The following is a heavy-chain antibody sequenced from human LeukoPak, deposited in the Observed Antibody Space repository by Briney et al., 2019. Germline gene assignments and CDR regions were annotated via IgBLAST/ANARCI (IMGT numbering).Heavy chain of an antibody. D-gene: IGHD6-6*01. CDR2: IYPGDSEN. Sequence: GESLQISGEGSGYSFSSYWIGWVRPVPGKGLGWMGIIYPGDSENTYSPSFQGEVTMSADKSISTAYLQWSSLKASDTAMYYCARPRGYSRSYFDYWGQGPLVTVSS. CDR3: ARPRGYSRSYFDY. V-gene: IGHV5-51*01. CDR1: GYSFSSYW. J-gene: IGHJ4*02.